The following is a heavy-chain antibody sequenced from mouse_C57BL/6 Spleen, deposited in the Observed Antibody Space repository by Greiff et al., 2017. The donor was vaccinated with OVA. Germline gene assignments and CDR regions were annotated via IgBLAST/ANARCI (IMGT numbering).Heavy chain of an antibody. J-gene: IGHJ4*01. D-gene: IGHD3-2*02. V-gene: IGHV5-16*01. CDR3: ARVEISGYHYAMDY. Sequence: EVQRVESEGGLVQPGSSMKLSCTASGFTFSDNYMAWVRQVPEKGLEWVANINYDGSSTYYLDSLKSRFIISRDNAKNILYLQMSSLKSEDTATYYFARVEISGYHYAMDYWGQGTSVTVSS. CDR1: GFTFSDNY. CDR2: INYDGSST.